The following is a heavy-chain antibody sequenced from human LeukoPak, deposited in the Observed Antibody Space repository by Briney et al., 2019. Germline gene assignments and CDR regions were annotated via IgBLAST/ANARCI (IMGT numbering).Heavy chain of an antibody. J-gene: IGHJ5*02. CDR1: GYTFTSYY. D-gene: IGHD7-27*01. Sequence: ASVTVSFKASGYTFTSYYMHWVRPAPGQGLEWMGIINPSGGSTSYAQKFQGRVTMTRDTSTSTVYMELSSLRSEDTAVYYCARDRNNWGYGNNWFDPWGQGTLVTVSS. CDR3: ARDRNNWGYGNNWFDP. CDR2: INPSGGST. V-gene: IGHV1-46*01.